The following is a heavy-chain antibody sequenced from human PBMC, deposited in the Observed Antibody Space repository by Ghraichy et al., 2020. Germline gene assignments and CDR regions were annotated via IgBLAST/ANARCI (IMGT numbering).Heavy chain of an antibody. CDR2: IYYTGST. J-gene: IGHJ4*02. CDR1: GGSISSYY. CDR3: ARDDAVVPGAITY. Sequence: SQTLSLTCTVSGGSISSYYCNWIRQPPGKGLEWIGYIYYTGSTNYNPSLKSRVSISIDKSKNQFSLTLSSVTAADTAVHYCARDDAVVPGAITYWGQGTLVTVSS. V-gene: IGHV4-59*01. D-gene: IGHD2-2*01.